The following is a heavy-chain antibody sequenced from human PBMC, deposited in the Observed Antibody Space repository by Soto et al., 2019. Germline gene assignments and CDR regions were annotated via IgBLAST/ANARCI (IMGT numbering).Heavy chain of an antibody. Sequence: GGSLRLSCAASGFTFSSYSMNWVRQAPGKGLEWVSAISGSGYTTYYGESVKGRFTISRDNSKNTLYLLMNSLRAEDTAVYYCAKDPRYDSSGYSLNYFDYWGQGTLVTVSS. CDR2: ISGSGYTT. V-gene: IGHV3-23*01. D-gene: IGHD3-22*01. CDR3: AKDPRYDSSGYSLNYFDY. CDR1: GFTFSSYS. J-gene: IGHJ4*02.